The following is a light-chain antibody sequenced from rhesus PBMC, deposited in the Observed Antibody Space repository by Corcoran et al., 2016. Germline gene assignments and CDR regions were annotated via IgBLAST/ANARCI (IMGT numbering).Light chain of an antibody. CDR3: QHVSGTPLT. CDR2: YAS. CDR1: QGIRNN. J-gene: IGKJ4*01. Sequence: DIQMTQSPSSLSASVGDTGTITCRASQGIRNNLAWYQQKPGKVPKLLIYYASTLQSGVPSRFSGSGSGTDFTLTIISLPPEDFATSSCQHVSGTPLTFGGGTKVEIK. V-gene: IGKV1-25*01.